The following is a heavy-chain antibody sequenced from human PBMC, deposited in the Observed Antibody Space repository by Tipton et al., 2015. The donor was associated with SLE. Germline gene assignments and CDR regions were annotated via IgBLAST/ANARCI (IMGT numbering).Heavy chain of an antibody. J-gene: IGHJ4*02. V-gene: IGHV4-38-2*01. CDR3: ARVGWLVHVDY. Sequence: LRLSCAVSDYSISSDYYWGWIRQPPGKGLEWIGSIYYSGSTYYNPSLKSRVTISVDTSKNQFSLKLSSVTAADTAVYYCARVGWLVHVDYWGQGTLVTVSS. CDR1: DYSISSDYY. CDR2: IYYSGST. D-gene: IGHD6-19*01.